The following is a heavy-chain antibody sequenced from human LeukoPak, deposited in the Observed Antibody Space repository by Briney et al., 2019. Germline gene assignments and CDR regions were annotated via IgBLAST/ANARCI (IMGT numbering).Heavy chain of an antibody. CDR1: GFTFSDYW. Sequence: PGGSLRLSCAASGFTFSDYWMSWVRQAPGKGLEWVANIKQDGSEKHYVDSLRGRFTISRDNAKNSPDLQMNSLRAEDTAVYFCARDLYYFDSSGYYASDLWSQGTLVTVSS. CDR3: ARDLYYFDSSGYYASDL. D-gene: IGHD3-22*01. J-gene: IGHJ5*02. CDR2: IKQDGSEK. V-gene: IGHV3-7*01.